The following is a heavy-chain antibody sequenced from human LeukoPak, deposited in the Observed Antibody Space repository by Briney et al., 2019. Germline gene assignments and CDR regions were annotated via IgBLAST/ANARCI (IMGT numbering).Heavy chain of an antibody. CDR3: SKDSRSVGWVGAMVRGLIPEAVY. Sequence: GGSLRLSCTASGFTFSNYAMSWVRQAPGKGLEWISAISGSSGPTHYADSVKGRFTISRDNSKNTLYLQMNSLRAEDTAVYYCSKDSRSVGWVGAMVRGLIPEAVYWGQGILVTVSS. J-gene: IGHJ1*01. CDR1: GFTFSNYA. V-gene: IGHV3-23*01. D-gene: IGHD3-10*01. CDR2: ISGSSGPT.